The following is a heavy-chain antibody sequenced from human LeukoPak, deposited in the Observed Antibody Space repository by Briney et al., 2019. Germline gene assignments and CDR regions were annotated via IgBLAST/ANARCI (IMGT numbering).Heavy chain of an antibody. CDR3: AKGHEQQLALSDY. V-gene: IGHV3-23*01. Sequence: GGSLRLSRAASGFTFSSYAMSWVRQAPGKGLEWVSAISGSGGSTYYADSVKGRFTISRDNSKNTLYLQMNSLRAEDTAVYYCAKGHEQQLALSDYWGQGTLVTVSS. D-gene: IGHD6-13*01. CDR2: ISGSGGST. CDR1: GFTFSSYA. J-gene: IGHJ4*02.